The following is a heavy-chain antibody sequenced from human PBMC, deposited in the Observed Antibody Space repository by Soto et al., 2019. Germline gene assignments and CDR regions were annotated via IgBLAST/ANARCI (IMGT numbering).Heavy chain of an antibody. CDR1: GFTFNNYG. V-gene: IGHV3-33*01. J-gene: IGHJ4*02. D-gene: IGHD6-19*01. CDR3: SRYNSDRREY. CDR2: ISYDGSKA. Sequence: QVQLVESGGDVVQPGGSLRLSCAASGFTFNNYGMHWVRQAPGKGLEWVAVISYDGSKAYYADSVKGRFTISRDNSKNTVYLQIYSPRTEDTGVFYCSRYNSDRREYWGQGTLVTVSS.